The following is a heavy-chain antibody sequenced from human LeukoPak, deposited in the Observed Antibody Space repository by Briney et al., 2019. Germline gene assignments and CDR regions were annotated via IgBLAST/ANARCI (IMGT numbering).Heavy chain of an antibody. J-gene: IGHJ4*02. V-gene: IGHV3-21*01. Sequence: PGGSLRLSCAASGFTFSSYTMNWVRQAPGKGLEWVSTVSDSFNKHYSDSVKGRFTISRENAKNSLYLQMNSLTAGDTAVYFCSRVGSSGWPNYFDSWGQGALVTVSS. CDR3: SRVGSSGWPNYFDS. CDR2: VSDSFNK. CDR1: GFTFSSYT. D-gene: IGHD6-19*01.